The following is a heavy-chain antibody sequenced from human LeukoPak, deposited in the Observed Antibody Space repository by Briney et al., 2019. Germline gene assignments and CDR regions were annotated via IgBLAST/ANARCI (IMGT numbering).Heavy chain of an antibody. CDR1: EFPLSSHW. V-gene: IGHV3-74*01. J-gene: IGHJ6*03. D-gene: IGHD3-10*01. Sequence: AGGSLRLSCTAPEFPLSSHWMHWVRQAPGKGLVWVSRTTPDGSSTNYADSVKGRFTVSRDNAKNTLYLQMNSLRAEDTSVYYCVRDRLGNYYHYMDVWGKGTTVTVSS. CDR2: TTPDGSST. CDR3: VRDRLGNYYHYMDV.